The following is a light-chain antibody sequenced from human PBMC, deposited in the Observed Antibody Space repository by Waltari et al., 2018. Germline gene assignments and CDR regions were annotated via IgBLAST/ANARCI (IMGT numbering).Light chain of an antibody. CDR1: QSVLSSSNNKNF. V-gene: IGKV4-1*01. CDR3: QQYYITPPT. CDR2: WAS. J-gene: IGKJ1*01. Sequence: DIVMTQSPDSLTVSLGERATVNCKSSQSVLSSSNNKNFLAGYQQKPGQPPTLLIYWASTRGSGVPDRFSGSGSGTDFTLTISSLQAEDVAVYYCQQYYITPPTFGQGTKLEIK.